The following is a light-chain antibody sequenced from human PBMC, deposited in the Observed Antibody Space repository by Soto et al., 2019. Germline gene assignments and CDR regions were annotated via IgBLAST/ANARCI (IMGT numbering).Light chain of an antibody. J-gene: IGLJ2*01. CDR2: LNSDCSH. V-gene: IGLV4-69*02. CDR1: SGHSSYA. CDR3: QTWGTGIQV. Sequence: QSVLTQSPSASASLGASVKLTCTLSSGHSSYAIAWHQQRPEKGPRYLMKLNSDCSHSKGDGIPDRFSGSSSGAERYLTISSLQSEDEADYYCQTWGTGIQVFGGGTKLTVL.